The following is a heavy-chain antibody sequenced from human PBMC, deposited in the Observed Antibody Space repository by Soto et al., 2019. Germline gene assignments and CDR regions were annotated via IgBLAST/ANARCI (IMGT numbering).Heavy chain of an antibody. Sequence: QITLKESGPTLVKPTQTLTLTCTFSGFSLSTTGVGVAWIRQPPGKALEWLALIYWDDDKRYSPSLKSRLTITKDTSSNQVFLTMTYMAPLDTATYYCEHRQRGDYNSRWYGVYFDYWGQRSLVTVSS. V-gene: IGHV2-5*02. J-gene: IGHJ4*02. D-gene: IGHD6-13*01. CDR2: IYWDDDK. CDR1: GFSLSTTGVG. CDR3: EHRQRGDYNSRWYGVYFDY.